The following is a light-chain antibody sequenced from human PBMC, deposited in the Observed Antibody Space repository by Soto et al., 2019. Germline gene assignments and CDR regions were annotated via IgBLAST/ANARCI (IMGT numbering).Light chain of an antibody. CDR2: GAS. J-gene: IGKJ2*01. Sequence: EIVLTQSPATLSLSPGERATLSCRASQSVSSYLAWYQQKPGQAPRLLIYGASNRATGIPARFSGSGSGTDCTLTISSLEPEDFAVSYCNHRGKWPRTFGQGTELEIK. V-gene: IGKV3-11*01. CDR1: QSVSSY. CDR3: NHRGKWPRT.